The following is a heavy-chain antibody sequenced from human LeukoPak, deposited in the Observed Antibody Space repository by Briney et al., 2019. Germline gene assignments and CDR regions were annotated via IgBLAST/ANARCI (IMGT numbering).Heavy chain of an antibody. CDR3: ARAGCSSTSCYPLNFDY. J-gene: IGHJ4*02. CDR1: GFTFSSYG. D-gene: IGHD2-2*01. V-gene: IGHV3-30*02. Sequence: GGSLRLSCAASGFTFSSYGMHWARQTPGKGLEWVAFIRYDGSSKYYADSVKGRFTVSRDNAKNSLYLQMNSLRAEDTAVYYCARAGCSSTSCYPLNFDYWGQGTLVTVSS. CDR2: IRYDGSSK.